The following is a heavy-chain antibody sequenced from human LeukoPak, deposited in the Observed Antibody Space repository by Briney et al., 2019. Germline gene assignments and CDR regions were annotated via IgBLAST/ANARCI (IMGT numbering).Heavy chain of an antibody. CDR1: GYSFTSYW. D-gene: IGHD2-21*02. V-gene: IGHV5-51*01. J-gene: IGHJ6*02. CDR2: IYPGDSDT. Sequence: GESLKISRKGSGYSFTSYWIAWVRQMPGKGLEWMGIIYPGDSDTRYSPSFQGQVTISADKSITTAYLQWSSLKASDTAMYYCARDRFAATAQGDYYYGMDVWGQGTTVTVSS. CDR3: ARDRFAATAQGDYYYGMDV.